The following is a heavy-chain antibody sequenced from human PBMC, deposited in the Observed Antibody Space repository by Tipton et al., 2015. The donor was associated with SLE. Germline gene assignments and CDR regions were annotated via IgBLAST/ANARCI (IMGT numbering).Heavy chain of an antibody. CDR2: IYYSGST. V-gene: IGHV4-59*01. CDR3: ARDLGSSGSFDY. D-gene: IGHD6-13*01. J-gene: IGHJ4*02. CDR1: GGSISSYY. Sequence: TLSLTCTVSGGSISSYYWSWIRQPPGKGLEWIGYIYYSGSTNYNPSLKGRVTISVDTSKNQFPLKLSSVTAADTALYYCARDLGSSGSFDYWGQGTLVTVSS.